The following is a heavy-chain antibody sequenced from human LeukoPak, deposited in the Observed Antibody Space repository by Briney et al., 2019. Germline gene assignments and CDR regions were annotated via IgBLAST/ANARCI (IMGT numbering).Heavy chain of an antibody. J-gene: IGHJ4*02. Sequence: SETLSLTCTVSGGSINSGGFYWSWIRQHPGKGLEWIGYIYYSGSTYYNPSLKSRLTISVDTSKNQFSLKLSSVTAADTAVYYCARYGDNSYYFDYWGQGALVTVSS. V-gene: IGHV4-31*03. CDR1: GGSINSGGFY. D-gene: IGHD4-23*01. CDR2: IYYSGST. CDR3: ARYGDNSYYFDY.